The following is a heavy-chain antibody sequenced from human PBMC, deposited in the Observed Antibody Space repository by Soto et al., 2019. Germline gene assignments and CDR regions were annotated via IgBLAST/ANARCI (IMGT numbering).Heavy chain of an antibody. V-gene: IGHV1-69*01. D-gene: IGHD1-1*01. CDR1: GGTFSSYA. CDR3: ARVETLTKTMYDWRMDV. CDR2: NIPIFGTA. J-gene: IGHJ6*04. Sequence: QVQLVQSGAEVKKPRSSVKVSCKASGGTFSSYAISWVRQAPGQGLEWMGGNIPIFGTANYAQKFQGRVTTTANRPKSTASMDLTGLRSGDTPVYYCARVETLTKTMYDWRMDVWGKGTTDTVSS.